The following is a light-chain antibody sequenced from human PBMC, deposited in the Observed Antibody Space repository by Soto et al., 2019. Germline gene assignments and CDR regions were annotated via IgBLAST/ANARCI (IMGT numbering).Light chain of an antibody. CDR3: QVWDNVDDHIYV. CDR1: NIDSRT. Sequence: SYELTQPPSVSVAPGQTATISCGENNIDSRTVHWYQQKPGQAPLLVVYDNSFRPSGIPNRFSGSNSGNTATLTISRVEAGDEADYYCQVWDNVDDHIYVSGTGTKATVL. V-gene: IGLV3-21*02. J-gene: IGLJ1*01. CDR2: DNS.